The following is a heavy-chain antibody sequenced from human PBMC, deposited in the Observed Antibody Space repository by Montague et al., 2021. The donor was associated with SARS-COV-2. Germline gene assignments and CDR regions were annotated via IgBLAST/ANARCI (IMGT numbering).Heavy chain of an antibody. CDR2: ISNSGDTK. CDR1: GFIFSSYE. D-gene: IGHD3-22*01. CDR3: ARAGEDYYYDSSCFLY. Sequence: SLRLSCAASGFIFSSYEMNWVRQAPGKGLEWVSYISNSGDTKYYADSVKGRFTISRDNAKNSLYLQMSSLRVEDTAVYYCARAGEDYYYDSSCFLYWGQGILVTVSS. J-gene: IGHJ4*02. V-gene: IGHV3-48*03.